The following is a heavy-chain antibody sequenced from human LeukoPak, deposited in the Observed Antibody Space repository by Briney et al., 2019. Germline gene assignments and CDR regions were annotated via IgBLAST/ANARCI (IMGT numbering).Heavy chain of an antibody. V-gene: IGHV3-74*01. J-gene: IGHJ4*02. D-gene: IGHD3-10*01. Sequence: GGSLRLSCAASGFTFSSYSMNWVRQAPGKGLVWVSRINSDGSYTDYADSVKGRFTMSRDNAKSTLHLQMNSLRADDTAVYYCARGTWGSGSFYSDYWGQGILVTVSS. CDR3: ARGTWGSGSFYSDY. CDR2: INSDGSYT. CDR1: GFTFSSYS.